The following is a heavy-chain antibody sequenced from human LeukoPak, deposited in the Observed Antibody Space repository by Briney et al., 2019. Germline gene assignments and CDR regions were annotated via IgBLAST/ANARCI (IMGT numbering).Heavy chain of an antibody. CDR3: ARVFSGNYYSGFDY. CDR1: GFTFNTYS. Sequence: GGSLRLSCAASGFTFNTYSMNWVRQAPGKRLEWVSSISGSGTDIYYPDSLKGRFTISRDNAKNSLYLQMNSLRAEDTALYYCARVFSGNYYSGFDYWGQGTLVTVSS. CDR2: ISGSGTDI. J-gene: IGHJ4*02. V-gene: IGHV3-21*01. D-gene: IGHD3-10*01.